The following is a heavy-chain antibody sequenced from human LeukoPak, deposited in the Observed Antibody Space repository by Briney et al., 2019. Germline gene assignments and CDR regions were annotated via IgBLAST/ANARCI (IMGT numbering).Heavy chain of an antibody. V-gene: IGHV3-7*01. CDR2: IKQDGSEK. CDR3: ARDTYYYDSSGAYDY. D-gene: IGHD3-22*01. Sequence: GGSLRLSCAASGFTFSSSWMSWVRQAPGKGLEWVANIKQDGSEKYYVGSVKGRFTISRDNSKNTLYLQMNSLRAEDTAVYYCARDTYYYDSSGAYDYWGQGTLVTVSS. J-gene: IGHJ4*02. CDR1: GFTFSSSW.